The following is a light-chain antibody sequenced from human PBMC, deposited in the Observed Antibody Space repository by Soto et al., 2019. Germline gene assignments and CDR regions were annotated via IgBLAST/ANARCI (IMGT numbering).Light chain of an antibody. CDR1: QSIGLS. Sequence: IVLTQSPATLSLSPGESATLSCRASQSIGLSLAWYQQKPGQAPRPVIYDASNRATGVPARFSGSGSGADFTLTINSLEPHDFAVYYCLQRSKWPLTFGRGTRLEIK. CDR2: DAS. CDR3: LQRSKWPLT. J-gene: IGKJ5*01. V-gene: IGKV3-11*01.